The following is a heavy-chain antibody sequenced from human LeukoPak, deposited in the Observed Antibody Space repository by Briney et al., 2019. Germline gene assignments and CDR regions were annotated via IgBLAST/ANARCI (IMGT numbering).Heavy chain of an antibody. CDR3: ARRGAPHSWFDP. Sequence: PLETLSLTCNVSGGSISSSSYYWGWIRQPPGKGLEWIGSIYYGGSTYYKPSLKSRITISVYTPKHQFSLKMNSVTAADTAVYHCARRGAPHSWFDPWGQGTLVTVPS. J-gene: IGHJ5*02. V-gene: IGHV4-39*01. CDR1: GGSISSSSYY. CDR2: IYYGGST.